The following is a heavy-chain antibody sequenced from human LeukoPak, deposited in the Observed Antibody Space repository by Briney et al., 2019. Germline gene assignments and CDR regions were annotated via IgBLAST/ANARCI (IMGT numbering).Heavy chain of an antibody. Sequence: GASVKVSCKASGYTFTSYYMHWVRQAPGQGLEWMGIINPSGGSTSYAQKFQGRVTMTEDTSTDTAYMELSSLRSEDTAVYYCATDKVTTGTTEWGQGTLVTVSS. J-gene: IGHJ4*02. D-gene: IGHD1-1*01. V-gene: IGHV1-46*01. CDR2: INPSGGST. CDR1: GYTFTSYY. CDR3: ATDKVTTGTTE.